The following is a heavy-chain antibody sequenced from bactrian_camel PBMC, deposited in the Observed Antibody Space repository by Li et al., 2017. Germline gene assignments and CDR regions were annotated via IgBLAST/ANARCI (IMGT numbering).Heavy chain of an antibody. CDR1: DRADRYC. CDR2: IYSDGENT. CDR3: ATALGGGSDFGY. D-gene: IGHD6*01. Sequence: QVQLVESGGGSVQAGGSLRLSCSASDRADRYCMGWFRQAPGKGLEWVSSIYSDGENTYYADSVKGRFTISRDNAKNTVFLQMNSLKSEDTALYYCATALGGGSDFGYWGQGTQVTVS. V-gene: IGHV3-2*01. J-gene: IGHJ6*01.